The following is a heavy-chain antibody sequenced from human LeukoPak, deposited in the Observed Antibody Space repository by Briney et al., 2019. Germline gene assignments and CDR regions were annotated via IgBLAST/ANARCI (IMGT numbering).Heavy chain of an antibody. D-gene: IGHD1-26*01. CDR3: ARHEDGGTYPLLH. Sequence: SETLSLTCAVSGGSLSIHYWSWIRQTPGKGREWVGHIHSNGYTTNNTSLKRRTTMSIDTSKNQFSLTLSSVTDADTAVYFCARHEDGGTYPLLHWGQGALVTVSS. CDR1: GGSLSIHY. CDR2: IHSNGYT. V-gene: IGHV4-59*08. J-gene: IGHJ4*02.